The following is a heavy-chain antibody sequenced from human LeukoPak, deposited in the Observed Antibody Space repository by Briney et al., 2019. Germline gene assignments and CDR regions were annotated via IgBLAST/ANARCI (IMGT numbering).Heavy chain of an antibody. CDR1: GFTFSSYS. CDR2: IRGDSTET. D-gene: IGHD3-3*01. J-gene: IGHJ4*02. Sequence: PGGSLRLSCEGSGFTFSSYSMIWVRQAPGKGLEWVSCIRGDSTETRHADSLMGRFTISRDNAKKSLYLQMNSLRAEDTAVYYCARGHFGVVLDYWGQGTLVTVSS. CDR3: ARGHFGVVLDY. V-gene: IGHV3-21*01.